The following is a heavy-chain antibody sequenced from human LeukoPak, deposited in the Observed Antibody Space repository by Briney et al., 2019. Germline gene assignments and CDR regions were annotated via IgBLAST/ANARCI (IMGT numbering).Heavy chain of an antibody. CDR2: ISYDGSNK. D-gene: IGHD3-10*01. J-gene: IGHJ5*02. CDR1: GFTFSSYA. Sequence: GRSLRLSCAASGFTFSSYAMHWVRQAPGKGLEWVAVISYDGSNKYYADSVKGRFTISRDNSKNTLYLQMNSLRAEDTAVYYCARDRGPGTGGWFDPWGQGTLVTVSS. V-gene: IGHV3-30-3*01. CDR3: ARDRGPGTGGWFDP.